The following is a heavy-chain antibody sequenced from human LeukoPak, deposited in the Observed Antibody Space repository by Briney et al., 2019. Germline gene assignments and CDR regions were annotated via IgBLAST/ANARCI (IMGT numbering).Heavy chain of an antibody. Sequence: GGSLRLSCAASGFTFSGSAMHWVRQASGKGLEWVGRIRSKANGYATAYAAPVKGRFTISRDDSKNTAYLQMNSLKTEDAAVYYCTRLGGSFIWGQGTLVTVSS. J-gene: IGHJ4*02. CDR2: IRSKANGYAT. CDR3: TRLGGSFI. V-gene: IGHV3-73*01. CDR1: GFTFSGSA. D-gene: IGHD1-26*01.